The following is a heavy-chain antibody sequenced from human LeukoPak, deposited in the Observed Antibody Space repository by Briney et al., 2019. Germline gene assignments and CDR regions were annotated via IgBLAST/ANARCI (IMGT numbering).Heavy chain of an antibody. Sequence: SETLSLTCTVSGGSISSGDYYWSWIRQPPGKGLEWIGYIHNSGITYYNPSLKSRVTISGDTYKNQFSLKLSSVTAADTAVYYCARDRSGYDHLDYWGQGTLVTISS. V-gene: IGHV4-30-4*01. CDR1: GGSISSGDYY. D-gene: IGHD5-12*01. CDR3: ARDRSGYDHLDY. J-gene: IGHJ4*02. CDR2: IHNSGIT.